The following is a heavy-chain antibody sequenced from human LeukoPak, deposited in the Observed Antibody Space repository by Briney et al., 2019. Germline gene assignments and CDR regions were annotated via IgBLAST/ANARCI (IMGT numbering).Heavy chain of an antibody. D-gene: IGHD2-2*01. J-gene: IGHJ5*02. CDR3: ARGSGSSPNWFDP. CDR2: IYHSGST. CDR1: GGSISSGGYY. V-gene: IGHV4-30-2*02. Sequence: SQTLSLTCTVSGGSISSGGYYWSWIRQPPGKGLEWIGYIYHSGSTYYNPSLKSRVTISVDRSKNQFSLKLSSVTAADTAVYYCARGSGSSPNWFDPWGQGTLVTVSS.